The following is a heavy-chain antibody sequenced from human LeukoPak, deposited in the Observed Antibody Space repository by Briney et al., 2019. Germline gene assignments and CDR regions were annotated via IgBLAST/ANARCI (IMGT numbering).Heavy chain of an antibody. CDR1: GGSFSGYY. D-gene: IGHD3-3*01. Sequence: SETLSLTCAVYGGSFSGYYWSWIRQPPGKGLEWIGEINHSGSTNYSPSLKSRVTISVDTSKNQFSLKLSSVTAADTAVYYCARYDASRYYFDYWGQGTLVTVSS. V-gene: IGHV4-34*01. J-gene: IGHJ4*02. CDR2: INHSGST. CDR3: ARYDASRYYFDY.